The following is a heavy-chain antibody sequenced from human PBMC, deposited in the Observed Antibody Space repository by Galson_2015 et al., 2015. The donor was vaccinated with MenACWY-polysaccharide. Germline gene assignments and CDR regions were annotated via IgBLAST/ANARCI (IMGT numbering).Heavy chain of an antibody. CDR1: GFTFSNYW. CDR2: IKSDGSTT. J-gene: IGHJ4*02. Sequence: SLRLSCAASGFTFSNYWMHWVRQAPGEGLVWVSRIKSDGSTTDNADSVKGRFIISRDNAKNTLYLEMNSLGAEDTAVYYCARVRGPTVATWYFDYWGQGTLVTVSS. CDR3: ARVRGPTVATWYFDY. D-gene: IGHD4-23*01. V-gene: IGHV3-74*01.